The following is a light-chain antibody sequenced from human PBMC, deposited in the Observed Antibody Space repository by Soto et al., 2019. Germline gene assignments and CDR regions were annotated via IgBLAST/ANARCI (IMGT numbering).Light chain of an antibody. V-gene: IGKV1-5*01. CDR2: DAS. Sequence: DIQMTQSPSTLSASVGDRVTITCRASQSISSWLAWYQQKPGKVPNLLIYDASSLESGVPSRFSGSGSGTEFTLTISSLQPDEFASYYCQHYCTSSRTFGQGSTVEI. J-gene: IGKJ1*01. CDR3: QHYCTSSRT. CDR1: QSISSW.